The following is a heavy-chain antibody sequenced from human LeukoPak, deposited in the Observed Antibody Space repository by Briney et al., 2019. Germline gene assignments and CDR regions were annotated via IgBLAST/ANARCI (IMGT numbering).Heavy chain of an antibody. V-gene: IGHV3-23*01. CDR1: GFTFSSYG. CDR2: ISGSGGST. Sequence: GGSLRLSCAASGFTFSSYGMSWVRQAPGKGLEWVSAISGSGGSTYYADSVKGRFTISRDNSKNTLYLQMNSLRAEDTAVYYCAKDLRGRGNYYYMDVWGKGTTVTISS. CDR3: AKDLRGRGNYYYMDV. D-gene: IGHD3-16*01. J-gene: IGHJ6*03.